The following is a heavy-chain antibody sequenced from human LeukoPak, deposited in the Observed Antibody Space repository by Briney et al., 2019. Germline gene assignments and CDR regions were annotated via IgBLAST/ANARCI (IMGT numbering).Heavy chain of an antibody. J-gene: IGHJ4*02. CDR2: IYSGGST. Sequence: TVGSLRLSCAASGFTVSSNYMSWVRQAPGKGLEWISVIYSGGSTYYADSVKGRFTISRDNSKNTLYLQKNSLRTEDTAVYYCARVPPPLWFGRIMNGGSNFDYWGQGTLVTVSS. CDR3: ARVPPPLWFGRIMNGGSNFDY. CDR1: GFTVSSNY. V-gene: IGHV3-53*01. D-gene: IGHD3-10*01.